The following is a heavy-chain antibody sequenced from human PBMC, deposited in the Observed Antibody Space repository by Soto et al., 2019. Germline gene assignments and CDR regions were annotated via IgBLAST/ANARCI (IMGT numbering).Heavy chain of an antibody. J-gene: IGHJ4*02. Sequence: PGESLKISCKASGYSFTSYWIGWARQIPGKGLEWMGVIYPGDSDTRYSPSFQGQVTISADKSISTAYLQWSSLKASDTAVYFCARHNEAVAATYWGQGTLVTVSS. CDR1: GYSFTSYW. CDR3: ARHNEAVAATY. CDR2: IYPGDSDT. D-gene: IGHD6-19*01. V-gene: IGHV5-51*01.